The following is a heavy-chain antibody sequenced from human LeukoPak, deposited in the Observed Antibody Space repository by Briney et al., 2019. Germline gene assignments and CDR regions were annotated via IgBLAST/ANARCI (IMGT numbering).Heavy chain of an antibody. D-gene: IGHD4-17*01. J-gene: IGHJ4*02. CDR2: INDGGGRT. CDR1: GFIFNIYA. Sequence: AGGSLRLSCAATGFIFNIYAMNWVSQGPGHGLEWVSAINDGGGRTYYADAVKSRFTISRDNSKNTVYLQMNSLRAEDTAVYYCANEIRPNDYWGQGTLVTVSS. CDR3: ANEIRPNDY. V-gene: IGHV3-23*01.